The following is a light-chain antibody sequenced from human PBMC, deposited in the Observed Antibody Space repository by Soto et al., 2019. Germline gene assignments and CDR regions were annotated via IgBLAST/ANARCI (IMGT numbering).Light chain of an antibody. Sequence: SYELTQPPSVSVSPGQTASITCSGEKLGDKFAWWYQQKPGQSPVLVISQDNKRPSGIPERFSGSNSGNTATLTISGTQAMDEADYYCQAWDSNTNYVLGSGTKVT. V-gene: IGLV3-1*01. CDR1: KLGDKF. CDR2: QDN. J-gene: IGLJ1*01. CDR3: QAWDSNTNYV.